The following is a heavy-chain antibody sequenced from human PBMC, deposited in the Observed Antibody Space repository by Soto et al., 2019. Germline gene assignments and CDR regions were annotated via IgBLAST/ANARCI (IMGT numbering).Heavy chain of an antibody. D-gene: IGHD6-19*01. CDR3: AKARKYSSPYDS. V-gene: IGHV3-23*01. CDR2: ISGGGSTT. J-gene: IGHJ5*01. Sequence: PGGSLRLSCATSGFIFGSYAMNWVRQAPGKGLEWVSVISGGGSTTNYADSVRGRFTTSRDSSTDTVYLQMYSLRVEDTAVYYCAKARKYSSPYDSWGQGTLVTVSS. CDR1: GFIFGSYA.